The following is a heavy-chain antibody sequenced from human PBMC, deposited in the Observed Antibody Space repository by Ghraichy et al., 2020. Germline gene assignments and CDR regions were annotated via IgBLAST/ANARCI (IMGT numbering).Heavy chain of an antibody. D-gene: IGHD2-8*01. CDR1: GFIFSHYA. Sequence: GESLNISCAASGFIFSHYAMSWVCQAPGKGLEWVSGISGSGDTTYYADSVKGRFTISRDNSKNMVYLQMDSLRAEDTAVYYCAKVSDVVLMVFATHWGQGTLVTVSS. V-gene: IGHV3-23*01. CDR3: AKVSDVVLMVFATH. J-gene: IGHJ4*02. CDR2: ISGSGDTT.